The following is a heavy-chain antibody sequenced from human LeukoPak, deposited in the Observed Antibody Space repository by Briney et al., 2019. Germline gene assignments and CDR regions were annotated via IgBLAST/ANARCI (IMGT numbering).Heavy chain of an antibody. CDR3: AKGTGSSGWYWFDY. J-gene: IGHJ4*02. CDR1: GFTFSSYA. V-gene: IGHV3-23*01. CDR2: ISGSGGST. D-gene: IGHD6-19*01. Sequence: GGFLRLSCAASGFTFSSYAMSWVRQAPGKGLEWVSAISGSGGSTYYADSVKGRFTISRDNSKNTLYLQMNSLRAEDTAVYYCAKGTGSSGWYWFDYWGQGTLVTVSS.